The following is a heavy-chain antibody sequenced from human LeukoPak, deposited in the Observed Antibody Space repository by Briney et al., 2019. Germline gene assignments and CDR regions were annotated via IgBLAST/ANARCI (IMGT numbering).Heavy chain of an antibody. Sequence: PSGTLSLTCTVSGGSISSSSYYWGWIRQPPGKGLEWIGSIYYSGSTYYNPSLKSRVTISVDTSKNQFSLKLSSVTAADTAVYYCARDLGLRYFDYWGQGTLVTVSS. J-gene: IGHJ4*02. CDR2: IYYSGST. CDR3: ARDLGLRYFDY. D-gene: IGHD3-9*01. V-gene: IGHV4-39*07. CDR1: GGSISSSSYY.